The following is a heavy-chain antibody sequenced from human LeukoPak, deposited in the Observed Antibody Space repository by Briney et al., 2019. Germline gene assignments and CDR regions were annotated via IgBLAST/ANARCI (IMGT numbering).Heavy chain of an antibody. D-gene: IGHD1-7*01. CDR2: INDSGRT. CDR3: ARRWNYGRNYYIDV. V-gene: IGHV4-34*01. J-gene: IGHJ6*03. Sequence: SETLSLTCAVYGGSFSNYYWSWIRQTPGKGMGWIGEINDSGRTNYNPSLMSRVTVSVDTSKNQFSLRLTSVTATDTAVYYCARRWNYGRNYYIDVWGKGAAVSVSS. CDR1: GGSFSNYY.